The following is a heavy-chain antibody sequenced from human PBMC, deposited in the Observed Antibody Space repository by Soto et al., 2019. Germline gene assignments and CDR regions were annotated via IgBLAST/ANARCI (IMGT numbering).Heavy chain of an antibody. CDR3: ASTTTVIYFDY. J-gene: IGHJ4*02. Sequence: EVQLLESGGGLVQPGGSLRLSCAASGFTLSSYVMSWVRQAPGKGLEWVSAISGSGGSTYYADSVKGRFTISRDNYKNTLYLQMNSLRAEDTAVYYCASTTTVIYFDYWGQGTLVTVSS. CDR2: ISGSGGST. CDR1: GFTLSSYV. V-gene: IGHV3-23*01. D-gene: IGHD4-17*01.